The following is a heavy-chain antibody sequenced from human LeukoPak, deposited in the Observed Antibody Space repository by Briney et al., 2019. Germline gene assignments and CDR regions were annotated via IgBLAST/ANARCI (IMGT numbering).Heavy chain of an antibody. V-gene: IGHV5-51*01. CDR1: GYRFSTYW. J-gene: IGHJ4*02. CDR3: ARALVGAATLSY. CDR2: IYPGDSGT. D-gene: IGHD1-26*01. Sequence: GESLKISCKGSGYRFSTYWIAWVRQMPGKGLEWMGVIYPGDSGTRYSPSFQGQVTLSADKSISTAYLQWSSLKASDTAIYYCARALVGAATLSYWGQGTLVTVSS.